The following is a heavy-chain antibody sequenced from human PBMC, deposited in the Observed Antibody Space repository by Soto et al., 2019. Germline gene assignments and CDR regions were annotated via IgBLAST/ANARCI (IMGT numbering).Heavy chain of an antibody. Sequence: PGGSLRLSCAASGFTFSSYGMHLARQAPGKGLEWVAAVSYDGSNKYFADSVKGRFTISRDNSKNTLYLQMSGLRPEDTAVYYCAKDNRQQLAKGGGVFDFWGQGTLVTVSS. CDR2: VSYDGSNK. D-gene: IGHD6-13*01. CDR3: AKDNRQQLAKGGGVFDF. CDR1: GFTFSSYG. J-gene: IGHJ4*02. V-gene: IGHV3-30*18.